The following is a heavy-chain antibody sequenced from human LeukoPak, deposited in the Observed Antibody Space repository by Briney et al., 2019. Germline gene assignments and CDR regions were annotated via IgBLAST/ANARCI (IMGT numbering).Heavy chain of an antibody. D-gene: IGHD6-19*01. CDR3: AKEASGWYLYEDY. V-gene: IGHV3-23*01. CDR2: ISGSGGST. J-gene: IGHJ4*02. Sequence: GGSLRLSCAASGFTVSSNYMSWVRQAPGKGLEWVSAISGSGGSTYYADSVKGRFTISRDNSKNTLYLQMNSLRAEDTAVYYCAKEASGWYLYEDYWGQGTLVTVSS. CDR1: GFTVSSNY.